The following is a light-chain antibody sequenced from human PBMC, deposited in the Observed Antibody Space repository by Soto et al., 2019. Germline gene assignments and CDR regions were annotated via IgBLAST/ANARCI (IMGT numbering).Light chain of an antibody. CDR3: MQGTHWPRT. J-gene: IGKJ1*01. V-gene: IGKV2-30*02. CDR2: RVS. Sequence: EAVLFHSPVSLPLTLGQPASISCRSRHSLVPSDGNTYLNWFQQRPGQSPRRLLYRVSNRDSGVADKFSGSASGTNFTLKISWVEAEDVGVYYCMQGTHWPRTFGQRSMVDIK. CDR1: HSLVPSDGNTY.